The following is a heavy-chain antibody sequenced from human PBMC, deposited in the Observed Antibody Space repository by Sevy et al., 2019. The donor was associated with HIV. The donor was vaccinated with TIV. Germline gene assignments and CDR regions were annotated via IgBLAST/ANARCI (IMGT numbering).Heavy chain of an antibody. D-gene: IGHD3-3*01. Sequence: GGSLRLSCAASGFTFSGYWMHWVRQAPGKGLEWVANINEDGKTKYYVDSVKGRFSISRDNARNSLFLQMNNLRVDDTARYFCARAIGAGVAYWGQGTLVTVSS. CDR2: INEDGKTK. V-gene: IGHV3-7*03. CDR3: ARAIGAGVAY. J-gene: IGHJ4*02. CDR1: GFTFSGYW.